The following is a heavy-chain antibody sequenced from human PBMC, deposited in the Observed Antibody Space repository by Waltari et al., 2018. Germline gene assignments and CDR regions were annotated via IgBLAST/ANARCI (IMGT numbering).Heavy chain of an antibody. J-gene: IGHJ4*02. D-gene: IGHD2-2*01. Sequence: EVQLLESGGGLVQPGGSLRLSCAASGFTFSSYAMSSVRPAPGKGLAWVSAISGSGGGRYYADSVKGRFTITRDNSKNTLYLQMNSLRAEDTAVYYCAKGSIFIVVVPAASDFWGQGTLVTVSS. CDR3: AKGSIFIVVVPAASDF. V-gene: IGHV3-23*01. CDR1: GFTFSSYA. CDR2: ISGSGGGR.